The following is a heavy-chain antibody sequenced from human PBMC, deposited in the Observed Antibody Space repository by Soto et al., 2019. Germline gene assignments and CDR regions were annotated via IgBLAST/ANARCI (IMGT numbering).Heavy chain of an antibody. J-gene: IGHJ6*02. CDR2: ISGSGGST. V-gene: IGHV3-23*01. Sequence: HPGGSLRLSCAASGFTFSSYAMSWVRQAPGKGLEWVSAISGSGGSTYYADSVKGRFTISRDNSKNTLYLQMNSLRAEDTAVYYCAKDRLMEATIWQLYYYYGMDVWGQGTTVTVSS. D-gene: IGHD5-12*01. CDR1: GFTFSSYA. CDR3: AKDRLMEATIWQLYYYYGMDV.